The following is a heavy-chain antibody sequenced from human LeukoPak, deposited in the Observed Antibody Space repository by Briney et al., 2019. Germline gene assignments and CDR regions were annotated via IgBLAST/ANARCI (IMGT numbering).Heavy chain of an antibody. CDR1: GYTFTGYY. D-gene: IGHD6-6*01. CDR2: INPNSGGT. Sequence: ASVKVSCKASGYTFTGYYMHWVRQAPGQGLEWMGWINPNSGGTNYAQKFQGRVTMTRDTSISTAYMELSSLRSEDTAVYYCAREGSIAARPVDYWGQGTLVAVSS. J-gene: IGHJ4*02. V-gene: IGHV1-2*02. CDR3: AREGSIAARPVDY.